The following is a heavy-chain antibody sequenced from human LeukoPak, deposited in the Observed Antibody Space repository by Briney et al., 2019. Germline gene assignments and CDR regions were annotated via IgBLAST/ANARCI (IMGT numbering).Heavy chain of an antibody. CDR1: GYIFTNYA. J-gene: IGHJ4*02. Sequence: ASVKVSCKASGYIFTNYAMHWVRRAPGQRLEWMGWINAGNGHTKYSRKFRGRVTITRDTSASTAYMELSSLRSEDTAVYYCAREFRGYSGYPDYWGQGTLVTVSS. CDR3: AREFRGYSGYPDY. D-gene: IGHD5-12*01. V-gene: IGHV1-3*01. CDR2: INAGNGHT.